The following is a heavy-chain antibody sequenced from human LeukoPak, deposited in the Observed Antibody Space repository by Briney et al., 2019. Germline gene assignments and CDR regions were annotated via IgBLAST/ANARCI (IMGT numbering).Heavy chain of an antibody. CDR1: GFTFSSYA. CDR2: ISYDGSNK. V-gene: IGHV3-30-3*01. Sequence: GGSLRLSCAASGFTFSSYAMHWVRQAPGKGLEWVAVISYDGSNKYYADSVKGRFTISRDNSKNTLYLQMNSLRAEDTAVYYCARIFGYSSIYYFEYWGQGTLVTVSS. CDR3: ARIFGYSSIYYFEY. D-gene: IGHD6-13*01. J-gene: IGHJ4*02.